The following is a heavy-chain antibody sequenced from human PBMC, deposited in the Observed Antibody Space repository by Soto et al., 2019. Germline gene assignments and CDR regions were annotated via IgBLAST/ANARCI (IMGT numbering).Heavy chain of an antibody. V-gene: IGHV4-39*01. CDR3: ARHIPRQLITIFGVVIFEAEKSPNWFDP. J-gene: IGHJ5*02. CDR1: GGSISSSSYY. CDR2: IYYSGST. D-gene: IGHD3-3*01. Sequence: PSETLSLTCTVSGGSISSSSYYWGWIRQPPGKGMEWIGSIYYSGSTYYNTSLKSRVTISVDTSKNQFSLKLSSVTAADTAVYYCARHIPRQLITIFGVVIFEAEKSPNWFDPWGQGTLVTVSS.